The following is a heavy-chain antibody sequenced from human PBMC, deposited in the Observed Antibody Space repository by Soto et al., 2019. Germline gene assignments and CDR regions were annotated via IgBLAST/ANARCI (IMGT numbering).Heavy chain of an antibody. CDR3: ARDLGWSGNNWFDP. CDR1: GFTFSSYS. J-gene: IGHJ5*02. D-gene: IGHD3-3*01. CDR2: ISSSSSYI. Sequence: GGSLRLSCAASGFTFSSYSMNWVRQAPGKGLEWVSSISSSSSYIYYADSVKGRFTISRDNAKNSLYLQMNSLRAEDTAVYYCARDLGWSGNNWFDPWGQGTLVTVSS. V-gene: IGHV3-21*01.